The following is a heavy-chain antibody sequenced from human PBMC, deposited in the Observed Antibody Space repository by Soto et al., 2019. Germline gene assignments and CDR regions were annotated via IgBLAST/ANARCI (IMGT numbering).Heavy chain of an antibody. Sequence: GASVKVSCKASGGTFSSYAISWVRQAPGQGLEWMGGIIPIFGTANYAQKFQGRVTITADESTSTAYMELSSLRSEDMAVYYCASKGYDFWSGYYRHYGMDVWGQGTTVTVSS. V-gene: IGHV1-69*13. CDR2: IIPIFGTA. J-gene: IGHJ6*02. CDR1: GGTFSSYA. CDR3: ASKGYDFWSGYYRHYGMDV. D-gene: IGHD3-3*01.